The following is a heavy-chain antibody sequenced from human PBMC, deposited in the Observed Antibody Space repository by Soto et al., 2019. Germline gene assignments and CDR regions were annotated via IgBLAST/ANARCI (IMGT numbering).Heavy chain of an antibody. CDR2: IVPIFGTA. J-gene: IGHJ5*02. CDR1: GGTFSSYA. Sequence: QVQLVQSGAEVKKPGSSVKVSCKASGGTFSSYAISWVRQAPGQGLEWMGGIVPIFGTANYAQKYQGRVTITADESTSTAYMEMSSMRSEDTAVYYCARSEHIVVVVAERAEVWFDPWGQGTLVTVSS. CDR3: ARSEHIVVVVAERAEVWFDP. V-gene: IGHV1-69*01. D-gene: IGHD2-15*01.